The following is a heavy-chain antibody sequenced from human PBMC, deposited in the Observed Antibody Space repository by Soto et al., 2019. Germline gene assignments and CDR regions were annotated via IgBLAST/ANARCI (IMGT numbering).Heavy chain of an antibody. Sequence: ASLKLSCKXSGYSFTSYAMHWVRQAPGQRLEWMGWINAGNGNTKYSQKFQGRVTITRDTSASTAYMELSSLRSEDTAVHYCARLNDYLGDGAFDIWGQGTMVTVSS. CDR2: INAGNGNT. CDR1: GYSFTSYA. J-gene: IGHJ3*02. D-gene: IGHD4-17*01. V-gene: IGHV1-3*01. CDR3: ARLNDYLGDGAFDI.